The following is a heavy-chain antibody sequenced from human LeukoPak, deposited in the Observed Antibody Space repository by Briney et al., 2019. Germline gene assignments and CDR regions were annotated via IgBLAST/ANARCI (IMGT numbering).Heavy chain of an antibody. D-gene: IGHD2-15*01. CDR2: ISSSSSYI. V-gene: IGHV3-21*01. CDR3: VRDGPYCSGGSCYWNYYYGMDV. CDR1: GFTFSSCS. J-gene: IGHJ6*02. Sequence: GGSLRLSCAASGFTFSSCSMNWVRQAPGKGLEWVSSISSSSSYIYYADSVKGRFTISRDNAKNSLYLQMNSLRAEDTAVYYCVRDGPYCSGGSCYWNYYYGMDVWGQGTTVTVSS.